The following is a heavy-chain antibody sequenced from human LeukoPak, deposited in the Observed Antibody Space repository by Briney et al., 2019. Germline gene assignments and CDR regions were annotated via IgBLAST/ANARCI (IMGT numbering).Heavy chain of an antibody. Sequence: SETLSLTCAVYGGSFSGYYWSWIRQPPGKGLEWIGEINHSGSTNCNPSLKSRVTISVDTSKNQFSLKLSSVTAADTAVYYCARAFRERIVVVPTAISGAWFDPWGQGTLVTVSS. J-gene: IGHJ5*02. CDR1: GGSFSGYY. D-gene: IGHD2-2*02. CDR2: INHSGST. V-gene: IGHV4-34*01. CDR3: ARAFRERIVVVPTAISGAWFDP.